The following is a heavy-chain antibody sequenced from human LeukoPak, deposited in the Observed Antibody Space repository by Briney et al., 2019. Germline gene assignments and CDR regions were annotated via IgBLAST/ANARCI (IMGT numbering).Heavy chain of an antibody. CDR2: INQDGTEK. D-gene: IGHD3-16*01. V-gene: IGHV3-7*01. J-gene: IGHJ5*02. CDR3: ARDGGTDWYDP. CDR1: GFSLSRNW. Sequence: GGSLRLSCAASGFSLSRNWMSWVRQAPGKGLEWVANINQDGTEKTYVDSVKGRFTISRDNAKNSMYLQMTSLRVEDTAVYYCARDGGTDWYDPWGQGTLVTVSS.